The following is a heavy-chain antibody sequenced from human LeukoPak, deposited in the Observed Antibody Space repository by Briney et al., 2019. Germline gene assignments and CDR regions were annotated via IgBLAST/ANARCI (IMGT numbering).Heavy chain of an antibody. D-gene: IGHD6-19*01. V-gene: IGHV3-21*01. CDR1: GFTFSSYS. J-gene: IGHJ4*02. CDR3: ARVSAVASNFDY. Sequence: AGGSLRLSCAASGFTFSSYSMNWVRQAPGKGLEWVSSISSSSSYIYYADSVKGRFTISRDNAKNSLYLQMNSLRAEDTAVYYCARVSAVASNFDYWGQGTLVTVSS. CDR2: ISSSSSYI.